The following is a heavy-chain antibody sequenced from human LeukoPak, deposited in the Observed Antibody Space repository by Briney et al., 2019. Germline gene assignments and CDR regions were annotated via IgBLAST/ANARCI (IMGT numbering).Heavy chain of an antibody. Sequence: ASVKVSCKASGYTFTSYDINWVRQATGQGLEWMGWMNPNSGNRGYAQKFQGRVTMTRNTAISTAYMELSSLRSEDTAVYYCARGLRYYDSSGYYSFDFWGQGTLVTISS. CDR1: GYTFTSYD. CDR3: ARGLRYYDSSGYYSFDF. D-gene: IGHD3-22*01. J-gene: IGHJ4*02. V-gene: IGHV1-8*01. CDR2: MNPNSGNR.